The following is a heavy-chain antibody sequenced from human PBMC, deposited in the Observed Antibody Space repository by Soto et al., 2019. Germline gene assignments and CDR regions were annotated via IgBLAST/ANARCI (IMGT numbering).Heavy chain of an antibody. V-gene: IGHV1-3*01. Sequence: ASVKVSCKASGYTFSSYAVHWVRQAPGQRLEWMGWINGGNSNTKYSEKFQGRVIISRDTSARTAYMELSSLRSEDTAVYYCARTVLIVSGIVDYYFSLDVWSDGTTVTVSS. J-gene: IGHJ6*04. CDR2: INGGNSNT. D-gene: IGHD6-19*01. CDR1: GYTFSSYA. CDR3: ARTVLIVSGIVDYYFSLDV.